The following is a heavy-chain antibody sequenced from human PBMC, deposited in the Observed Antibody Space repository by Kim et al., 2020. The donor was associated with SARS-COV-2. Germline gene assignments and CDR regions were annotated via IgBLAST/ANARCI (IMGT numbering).Heavy chain of an antibody. D-gene: IGHD1-26*01. J-gene: IGHJ5*02. CDR3: ARGGPGPNNWFDP. CDR1: GFTVTRNY. V-gene: IGHV3-53*01. Sequence: GSLRLSCAGSGFTVTRNYMSWVRLAPGKGLDWVAVIYSDDITHYTDSVKGRFTISRDYSKNTLYLQMNSLRFEDTAVYYCARGGPGPNNWFDPWGQGTLVTVSS. CDR2: IYSDDIT.